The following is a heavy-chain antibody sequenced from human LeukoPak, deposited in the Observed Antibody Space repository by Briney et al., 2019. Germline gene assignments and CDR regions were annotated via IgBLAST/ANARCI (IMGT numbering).Heavy chain of an antibody. CDR2: ISGSGGST. J-gene: IGHJ4*02. CDR1: GFTFSSYG. D-gene: IGHD1-7*01. V-gene: IGHV3-23*01. CDR3: ARGNWNYALNY. Sequence: GGSLRLSCAASGFTFSSYGMSWVRQAPGKGLEWVSAISGSGGSTYYADSVKGRFTISRDNSKNTLYLQMNSLRAEDTAVYYCARGNWNYALNYWGQGTLVTVSS.